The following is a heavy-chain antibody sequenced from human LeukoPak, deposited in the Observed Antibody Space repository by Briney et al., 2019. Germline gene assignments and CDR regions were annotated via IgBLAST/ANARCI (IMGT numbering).Heavy chain of an antibody. V-gene: IGHV1-18*01. Sequence: GASVKVSCKASGYDFTDCGIAWVRQAPGQGLEWMGSISGKTGKVDVAQAFQGRVTMTADTSTNTAYVDLGSLRSDDTAVYYCARYCGGSATDYFHYWGQGTLVIVSS. CDR1: GYDFTDCG. D-gene: IGHD2-21*01. CDR2: ISGKTGKV. CDR3: ARYCGGSATDYFHY. J-gene: IGHJ1*01.